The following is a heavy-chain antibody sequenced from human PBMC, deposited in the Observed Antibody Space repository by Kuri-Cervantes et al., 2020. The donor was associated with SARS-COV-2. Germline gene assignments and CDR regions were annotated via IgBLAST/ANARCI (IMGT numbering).Heavy chain of an antibody. V-gene: IGHV1-69*13. CDR1: GGTFSSYA. D-gene: IGHD6-6*01. CDR2: IIPIFGTA. Sequence: SVKVSCKASGGTFSSYAISWVRQAPGQGLEWMGGIIPIFGTANYAQKFQGRVTITADESTSTAYMELSSLRSEDTAVYYCARSIAAPYGDYYYYYGRDVWGQGTTVTVSS. CDR3: ARSIAAPYGDYYYYYGRDV. J-gene: IGHJ6*02.